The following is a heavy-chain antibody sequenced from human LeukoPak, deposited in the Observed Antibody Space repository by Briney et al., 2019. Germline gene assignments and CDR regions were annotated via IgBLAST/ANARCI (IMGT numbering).Heavy chain of an antibody. D-gene: IGHD3-22*01. CDR2: IYYSGST. Sequence: PSETLSLTCTVSGGSISSYYWSWIRQPPGKGLEWIGYIYYSGSTNYNPSLKSRVTISVDTSKNQFSLKLSSVTAADTAVYYCARDRAYYYDSSGYPRSGWFDPWGQGTLVTVSS. CDR3: ARDRAYYYDSSGYPRSGWFDP. J-gene: IGHJ5*02. CDR1: GGSISSYY. V-gene: IGHV4-59*01.